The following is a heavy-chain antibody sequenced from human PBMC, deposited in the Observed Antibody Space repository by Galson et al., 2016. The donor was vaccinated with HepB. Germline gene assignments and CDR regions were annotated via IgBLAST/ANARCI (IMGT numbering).Heavy chain of an antibody. Sequence: SLRLSCAASGFSFDDYGMAWVRQGPGKGLEWVAGISWNSVGVGYADSVKGRFTISRDNAKNSLHLQMNSLRVEDTALYYCVKDRKYRCSSSTCYWEFDYWGQGTLVTVS. CDR1: GFSFDDYG. V-gene: IGHV3-9*01. CDR3: VKDRKYRCSSSTCYWEFDY. D-gene: IGHD2-2*01. J-gene: IGHJ4*02. CDR2: ISWNSVGV.